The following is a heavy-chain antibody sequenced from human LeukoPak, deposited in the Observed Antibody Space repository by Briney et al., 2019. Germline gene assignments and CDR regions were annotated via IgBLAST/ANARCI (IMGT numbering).Heavy chain of an antibody. V-gene: IGHV4-39*01. CDR2: IYYSGDT. J-gene: IGHJ4*02. Sequence: SETLSLTCTVSGASISSSSYYWGWLRQPPGKGLDWMGSIYYSGDTYYNPSPKSRVTISVVTSKNQFTLKLISVTAADTAVYYFSRITMGRGLFFDYWGQGTLVTVSS. D-gene: IGHD3-10*01. CDR3: SRITMGRGLFFDY. CDR1: GASISSSSYY.